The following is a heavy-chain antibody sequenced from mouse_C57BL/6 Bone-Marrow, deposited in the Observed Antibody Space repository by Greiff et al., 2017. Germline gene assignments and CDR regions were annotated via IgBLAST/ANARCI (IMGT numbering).Heavy chain of an antibody. J-gene: IGHJ4*01. CDR1: GFSFTSYG. Sequence: QVQLKESGPGLVAPSQSLSITCTVSGFSFTSYGVDWVRQSPGKGLEWLGVIWGVGSTNYNSARKSRLSISKDNSKSQVFLKMNSLQTDDTAMYYCARRLRRSAMDYWGQGTSVTGAS. V-gene: IGHV2-6*01. CDR2: IWGVGST. D-gene: IGHD2-4*01. CDR3: ARRLRRSAMDY.